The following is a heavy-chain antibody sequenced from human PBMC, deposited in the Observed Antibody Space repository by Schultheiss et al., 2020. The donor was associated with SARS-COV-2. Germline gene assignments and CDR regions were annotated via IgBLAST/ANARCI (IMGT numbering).Heavy chain of an antibody. CDR1: GGSISSYY. D-gene: IGHD3-3*01. CDR2: IYYSGST. J-gene: IGHJ4*02. V-gene: IGHV4-59*12. CDR3: ARGTNYDFWSGYPLRY. Sequence: SETLSLTCTVSGGSISSYYWSWIRQPAGKGLEWIGYIYYSGSTNYNPSLKSRVTISVDTSKNQFSLKLSSVTAADTAVYYCARGTNYDFWSGYPLRYWGQGTLVTVSS.